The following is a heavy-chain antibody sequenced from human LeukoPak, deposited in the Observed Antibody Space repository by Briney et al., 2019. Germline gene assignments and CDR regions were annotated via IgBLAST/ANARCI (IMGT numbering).Heavy chain of an antibody. CDR1: GGSISSGGYY. Sequence: SETLSLTCTVSGGSISSGGYYWSWIRQYPGKGLEWIGYIYYSGSTYYNPSLKSRVTISVDTSKNQFSLKLSSVTAADTAVYYCARAEPGGYFDYWGQGTLVTVSS. D-gene: IGHD1-26*01. J-gene: IGHJ4*02. CDR3: ARAEPGGYFDY. V-gene: IGHV4-31*03. CDR2: IYYSGST.